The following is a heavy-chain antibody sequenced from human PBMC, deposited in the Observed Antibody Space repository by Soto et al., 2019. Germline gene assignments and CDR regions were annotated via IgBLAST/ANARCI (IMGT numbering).Heavy chain of an antibody. CDR2: ISYDAYKK. Sequence: QVQLVESGGGVVQPGRSLRLSCAASGFTFSSYPIHCVRQAPGKGLEWVAVISYDAYKKYYADSVNGRFTISRDNSKNTVYLQMNSLRIEDTAVYYCARSWDYWGQGTLVTVSS. CDR1: GFTFSSYP. V-gene: IGHV3-30-3*01. CDR3: ARSWDY. J-gene: IGHJ4*02.